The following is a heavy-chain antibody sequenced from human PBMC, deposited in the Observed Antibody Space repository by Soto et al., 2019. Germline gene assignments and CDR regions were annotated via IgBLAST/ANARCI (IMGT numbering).Heavy chain of an antibody. CDR2: IWHDGKNK. J-gene: IGHJ4*02. D-gene: IGHD1-1*01. Sequence: QVQLVESGGGVVQPGRSLRLSCAASGFTFSNYGLHWVRQAPGEGLEWVAIIWHDGKNKDYADSVKRRFTVSRDNSKNTLYLQMNSLRAGDTAVYHCARDPGNDEASDFWGQGALVTVSS. CDR3: ARDPGNDEASDF. CDR1: GFTFSNYG. V-gene: IGHV3-33*01.